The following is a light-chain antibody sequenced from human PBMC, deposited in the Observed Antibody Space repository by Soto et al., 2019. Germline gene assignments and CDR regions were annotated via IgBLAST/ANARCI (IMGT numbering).Light chain of an antibody. J-gene: IGKJ1*01. V-gene: IGKV3-20*01. Sequence: EIVLTQSPATLSLSPGERATLSCRASQSVSSYLAWYQQKPGQAPRLLIYGTSSRATAIPDRFSGSGSGTDFTLTISRLEPEDFAVYYCQQYGSSSWTFGQGTKV. CDR1: QSVSSY. CDR2: GTS. CDR3: QQYGSSSWT.